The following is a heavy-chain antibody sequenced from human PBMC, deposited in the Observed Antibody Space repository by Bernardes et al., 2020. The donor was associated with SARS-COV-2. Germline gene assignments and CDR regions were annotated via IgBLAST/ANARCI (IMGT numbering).Heavy chain of an antibody. CDR3: ATLGVYDFWGSPNGLDV. Sequence: SETLSLTCAVYGASFSGYYWSWIRQPPGKGLEWIGQVNHSGNTKYNPSLKSRVTISVDTSKNQFSLKLSSVTAVDTAVYYCATLGVYDFWGSPNGLDVWGQGTTVTVSS. CDR2: VNHSGNT. D-gene: IGHD3-3*01. J-gene: IGHJ6*02. V-gene: IGHV4-34*01. CDR1: GASFSGYY.